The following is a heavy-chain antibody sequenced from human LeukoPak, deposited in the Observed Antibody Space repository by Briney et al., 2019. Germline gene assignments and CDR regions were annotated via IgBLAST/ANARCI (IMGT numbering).Heavy chain of an antibody. J-gene: IGHJ5*02. D-gene: IGHD3-3*01. CDR2: ISSSSSYI. CDR1: GFTFSSYA. Sequence: GGSLRLSCAASGFTFSSYAMSWVRQAPGKGLEWVSSISSSSSYIYYADSVKGRFTISRDNAKNSLYLQMNSLRAEDTAVYYCARGYDFWSGYYTNNWFDPWGQGTLVTVSS. V-gene: IGHV3-21*01. CDR3: ARGYDFWSGYYTNNWFDP.